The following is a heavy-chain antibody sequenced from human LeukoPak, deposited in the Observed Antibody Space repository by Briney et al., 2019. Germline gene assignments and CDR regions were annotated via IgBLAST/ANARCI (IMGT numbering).Heavy chain of an antibody. J-gene: IGHJ4*02. CDR2: MYYSGST. CDR3: ARTIGAGSYVDH. Sequence: SETLSLTCTVSGGSVSSYFWSWIRPPPGKGLEWIGYMYYSGSTNYNPSLKSRVTISIDTSKNQFSLQLSSVTAADTAVYYCARTIGAGSYVDHWGQGTLVTVSS. CDR1: GGSVSSYF. V-gene: IGHV4-59*02. D-gene: IGHD3-10*01.